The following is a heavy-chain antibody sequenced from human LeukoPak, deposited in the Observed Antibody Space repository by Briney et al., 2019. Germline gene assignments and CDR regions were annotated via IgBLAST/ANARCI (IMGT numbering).Heavy chain of an antibody. V-gene: IGHV3-20*04. J-gene: IGHJ3*02. CDR1: GFTFDDYG. D-gene: IGHD1-26*01. CDR3: ARDRELLLLNAFDI. Sequence: SGGSLRLSCAASGFTFDDYGMSWVRQAPGKGLEWVSGINWNGGSTGYADSVKGRFTISRDNAKNSLYLQMNSLRAEDTAVYYCARDRELLLLNAFDIWGQGTMVTVSS. CDR2: INWNGGST.